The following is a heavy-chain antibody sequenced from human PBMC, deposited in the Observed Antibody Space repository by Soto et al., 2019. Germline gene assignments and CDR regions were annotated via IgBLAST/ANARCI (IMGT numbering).Heavy chain of an antibody. CDR3: ASGAGQWPDRYYFDY. D-gene: IGHD6-19*01. CDR2: IIPILGIA. V-gene: IGHV1-69*02. Sequence: QVQLVQSGAEVKKPGSSVKVSCKASGGTFSSYTISWVRQAPGQGLEWMGRIIPILGIANYAQKFQGRVTITADKSTSTAYMELSSLRFEDTAVYYCASGAGQWPDRYYFDYWGQGTLVTVSS. J-gene: IGHJ4*02. CDR1: GGTFSSYT.